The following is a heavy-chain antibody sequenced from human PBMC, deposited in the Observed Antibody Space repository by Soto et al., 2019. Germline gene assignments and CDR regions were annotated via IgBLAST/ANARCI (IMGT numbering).Heavy chain of an antibody. V-gene: IGHV1-2*04. Sequence: ASVKVSCKASGYTFTGYYMHWVRQAPGQGLEWMGWINPNSGGTNYAQKFQGWVTMTRDTSISTAYMELSRLRSDDTAVYYCARETWDIVVVPAATGLNAFDIWGQGTMVTVSS. CDR3: ARETWDIVVVPAATGLNAFDI. CDR2: INPNSGGT. D-gene: IGHD2-2*01. CDR1: GYTFTGYY. J-gene: IGHJ3*02.